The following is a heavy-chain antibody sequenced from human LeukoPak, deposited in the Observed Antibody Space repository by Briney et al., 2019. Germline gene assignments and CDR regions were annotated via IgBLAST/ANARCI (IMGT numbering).Heavy chain of an antibody. D-gene: IGHD2-2*03. CDR1: GFTFSSSW. CDR2: INQDGSKQ. Sequence: PGGSLRLSCSASGFTFSSSWMNWVRQAPGKGLEWVANINQDGSKQNYVDSVKGRFTISRDNAKNSLYLQMNNLRPEDTAVYYCAKSGKILGYWGQGTLVTVSS. J-gene: IGHJ4*02. V-gene: IGHV3-7*01. CDR3: AKSGKILGY.